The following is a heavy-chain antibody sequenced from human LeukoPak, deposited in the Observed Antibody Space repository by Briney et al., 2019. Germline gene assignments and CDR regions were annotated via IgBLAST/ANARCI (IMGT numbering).Heavy chain of an antibody. V-gene: IGHV4-4*02. Sequence: SGTLSPTCAVSGGSISSSNWWSWVRQPPGKGLEWIGEIYHSGSTNYNPSLKSRVTISVDKSKNQFSLKLSSVTAADTAVYYCARDYGDYVSWYFDLWGRGTLVTVS. J-gene: IGHJ2*01. CDR1: GGSISSSNW. CDR3: ARDYGDYVSWYFDL. D-gene: IGHD4-17*01. CDR2: IYHSGST.